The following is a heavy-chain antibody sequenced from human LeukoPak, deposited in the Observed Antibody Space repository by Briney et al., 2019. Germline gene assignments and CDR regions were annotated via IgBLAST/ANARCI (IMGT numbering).Heavy chain of an antibody. CDR1: GFTFSGYA. D-gene: IGHD6-19*01. V-gene: IGHV3-23*01. J-gene: IGHJ4*02. CDR2: ISGSGGST. Sequence: PGGSLRLSCVASGFTFSGYAMSWVRQAPGKGLEWVSGISGSGGSTYYADSVKGRFTISRDNSKNTLFLQMNSLRAEDTAVYYCAKETYSSGWYPYFDYWGQGTLVTVSS. CDR3: AKETYSSGWYPYFDY.